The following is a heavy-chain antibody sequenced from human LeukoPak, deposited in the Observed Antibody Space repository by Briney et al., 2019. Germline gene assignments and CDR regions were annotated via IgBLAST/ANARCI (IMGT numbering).Heavy chain of an antibody. V-gene: IGHV1-2*04. CDR3: ARDLRSSSGLPYY. CDR2: INPNSGGT. Sequence: ASVKVSCKASGYTFTGYYMHWVRQAPGQGLEWMGWINPNSGGTNYAQKFQGWVTMTRDTSISTAYMELSRLRSDDTAVYYCARDLRSSSGLPYYWGQGTLVTVSS. CDR1: GYTFTGYY. J-gene: IGHJ4*02. D-gene: IGHD3-22*01.